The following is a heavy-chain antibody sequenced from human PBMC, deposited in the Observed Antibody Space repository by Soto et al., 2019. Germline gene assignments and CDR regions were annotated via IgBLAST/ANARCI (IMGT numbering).Heavy chain of an antibody. D-gene: IGHD4-17*01. J-gene: IGHJ6*03. V-gene: IGHV1-69*04. CDR3: ARVAEMGTVTKGYYYYMDV. Sequence: QVQLVQSGAEVKKPGSSVKVSCKASGDTFSNHTISWVRQAPGQGLEWMGRIIPIIGVANYAQKFQGRVMITADKSTSTVYMELSSLRSADTAVYYCARVAEMGTVTKGYYYYMDVWGKGTTVTVSS. CDR1: GDTFSNHT. CDR2: IIPIIGVA.